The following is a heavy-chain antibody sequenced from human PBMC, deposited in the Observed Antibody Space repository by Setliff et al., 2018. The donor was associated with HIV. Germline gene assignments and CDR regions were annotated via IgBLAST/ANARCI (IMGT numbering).Heavy chain of an antibody. CDR2: INPNEIMA. V-gene: IGHV1-46*01. D-gene: IGHD2-15*01. CDR1: GYIFTSQH. CDR3: ARDRGGSWTFDH. J-gene: IGHJ4*02. Sequence: ASVKVSCKTSGYIFTSQHLHWVRQAPGQGLEWMGFINPNEIMAHYAQKFQDRVALTRDTSTGTVYMELRSLRSEDTAVCYCARDRGGSWTFDHWGQGTLVTVSS.